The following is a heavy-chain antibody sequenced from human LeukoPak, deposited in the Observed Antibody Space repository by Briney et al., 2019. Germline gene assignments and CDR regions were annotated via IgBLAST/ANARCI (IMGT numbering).Heavy chain of an antibody. CDR3: ARGFCGGDCYTPLGWFDP. CDR1: GYTFTSYG. J-gene: IGHJ5*02. CDR2: ISAYNGNT. D-gene: IGHD2-21*02. V-gene: IGHV1-18*01. Sequence: ASVKASCKASGYTFTSYGISWVRQAPGQGLEWMGWISAYNGNTNYAQKLQGRVTMTTDTSTSTAYMELRSLRSDDTAVYYCARGFCGGDCYTPLGWFDPWGQGTLVTVSS.